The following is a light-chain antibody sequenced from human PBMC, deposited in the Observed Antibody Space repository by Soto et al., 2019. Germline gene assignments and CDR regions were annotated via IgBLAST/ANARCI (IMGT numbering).Light chain of an antibody. Sequence: DIQMTQSPSSLSASVGDIVSITCRASQTITNYLNWYQQQSGKAPKLLIYATDTLQSGVPSRFSGSGSGTDYTLTISSLQPEDFATYYCQQSYNTPQTFGQGTKVDI. J-gene: IGKJ1*01. CDR3: QQSYNTPQT. CDR1: QTITNY. CDR2: ATD. V-gene: IGKV1-39*01.